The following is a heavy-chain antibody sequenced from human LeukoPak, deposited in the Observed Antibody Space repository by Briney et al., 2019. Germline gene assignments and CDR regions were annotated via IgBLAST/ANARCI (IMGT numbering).Heavy chain of an antibody. J-gene: IGHJ3*02. CDR2: IYPGDSDT. CDR1: GYTFTSYW. D-gene: IGHD5-12*01. CDR3: ARHESRNYGDSGYLDAFEM. V-gene: IGHV5-51*01. Sequence: GESLKISCKASGYTFTSYWIGWVRQKPGKGLEWMGIIYPGDSDTRYSPSFQGQATISADKSISTAYLQWSSLKASDTAMYYCARHESRNYGDSGYLDAFEMWGQGTMVTVSS.